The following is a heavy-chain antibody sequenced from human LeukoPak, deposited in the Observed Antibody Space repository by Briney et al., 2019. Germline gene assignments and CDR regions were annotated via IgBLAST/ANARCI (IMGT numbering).Heavy chain of an antibody. V-gene: IGHV4-59*01. D-gene: IGHD4-11*01. CDR1: GGSISSYY. Sequence: SETLSLTCTVSGGSISSYYWSWIRQPPGKGLEWIGYIYYSGSTNYNPSLKSRVTISVDTSKNQFSLKLSSVTAADTAVYYCAGYDYPYYFDYWGQGTLVTVSS. CDR3: AGYDYPYYFDY. CDR2: IYYSGST. J-gene: IGHJ4*02.